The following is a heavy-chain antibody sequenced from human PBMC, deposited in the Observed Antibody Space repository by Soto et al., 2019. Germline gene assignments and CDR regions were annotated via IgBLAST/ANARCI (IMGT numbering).Heavy chain of an antibody. V-gene: IGHV3-74*01. D-gene: IGHD1-26*01. CDR2: IDPDGSDT. Sequence: VQLVESGGDLVQPGGSLRLSCAASGFAFSRFPMHWVRQAPGKGLVWVSRIDPDGSDTTYADYVKGRFTISRDNAKNIVYLQMSSLRAEDTALYYCATMAGTYPYWGQGTLVTVSS. CDR3: ATMAGTYPY. J-gene: IGHJ4*02. CDR1: GFAFSRFP.